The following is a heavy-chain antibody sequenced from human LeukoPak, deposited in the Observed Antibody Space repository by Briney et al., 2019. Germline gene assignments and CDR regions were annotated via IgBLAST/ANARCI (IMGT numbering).Heavy chain of an antibody. V-gene: IGHV4-59*08. CDR2: IYYSGST. Sequence: SETLSLTCTVSGGSISSYYWRWIRQPPGKGLEWIGYIYYSGSTNYNPSLKSRVTISVDTSKNQFSLKLRSVTAADTAVYYCARMPLLRLYNLLDPWGQGTLVTVSS. CDR3: ARMPLLRLYNLLDP. J-gene: IGHJ5*02. CDR1: GGSISSYY. D-gene: IGHD3-3*01.